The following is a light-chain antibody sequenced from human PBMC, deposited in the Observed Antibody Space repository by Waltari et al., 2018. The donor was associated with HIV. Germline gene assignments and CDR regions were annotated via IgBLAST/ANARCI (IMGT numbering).Light chain of an antibody. CDR2: ADD. Sequence: SYLLTQPPSVSVAPGKTASITCGGDNVEDKSVHWYQQKSGQAPVLVIYADDDRPSGIPERFSGSNSGSTATLTITRVEAGDEADYYCQVWDSGSDHYVFGTGTKVTVL. CDR1: NVEDKS. V-gene: IGLV3-21*01. J-gene: IGLJ1*01. CDR3: QVWDSGSDHYV.